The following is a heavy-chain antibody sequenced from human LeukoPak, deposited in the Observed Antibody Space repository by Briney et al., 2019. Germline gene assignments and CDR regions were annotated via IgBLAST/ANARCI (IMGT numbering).Heavy chain of an antibody. V-gene: IGHV3-23*01. D-gene: IGHD2-15*01. CDR1: GFTFSSYA. CDR3: AKVPGDCSGGSCYRLYFNY. Sequence: GGSLRLSCAASGFTFSSYAMSWVRQAPGKGLEWVSAISGSGGSTYYADSVKGRFTISRDNSKNTLYLQMNSLRAEDTAVYYCAKVPGDCSGGSCYRLYFNYWGQGTLVTVSS. CDR2: ISGSGGST. J-gene: IGHJ4*02.